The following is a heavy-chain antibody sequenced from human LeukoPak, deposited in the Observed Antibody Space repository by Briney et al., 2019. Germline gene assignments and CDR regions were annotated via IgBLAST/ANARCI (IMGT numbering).Heavy chain of an antibody. CDR1: GFAFSRYS. Sequence: GGSLRLSCAGSGFAFSRYSMNWVRQAPGRGLEWVSAISSGGDYTNSADSVKGRFTISRDNSKNTLYLQMNSLRAEDTAVYYCAKDRASGSGSYSYRGFDHWGQGTLVTVSS. CDR2: ISSGGDYT. D-gene: IGHD6-19*01. J-gene: IGHJ5*02. CDR3: AKDRASGSGSYSYRGFDH. V-gene: IGHV3-21*04.